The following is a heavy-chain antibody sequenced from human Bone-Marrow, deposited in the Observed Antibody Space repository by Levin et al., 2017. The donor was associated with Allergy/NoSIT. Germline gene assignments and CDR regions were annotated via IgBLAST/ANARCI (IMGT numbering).Heavy chain of an antibody. J-gene: IGHJ4*02. Sequence: SETLSLTCTVSGGSISSSSYYWGWIRQPPGKGLEWIGSIYYSGSTYYNPSLKSRVTISVDTSKNQFSLKLSSVTAADTAVYYCARHSSAAGPRPIDYWGQGTLVTVSS. V-gene: IGHV4-39*01. D-gene: IGHD6-13*01. CDR1: GGSISSSSYY. CDR3: ARHSSAAGPRPIDY. CDR2: IYYSGST.